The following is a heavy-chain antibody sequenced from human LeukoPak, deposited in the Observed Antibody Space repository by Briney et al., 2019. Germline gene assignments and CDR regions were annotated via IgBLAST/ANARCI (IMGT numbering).Heavy chain of an antibody. CDR2: IRGSGADT. CDR1: GFIFSNYA. CDR3: AKHFTFYGDSRGYYFDY. V-gene: IGHV3-23*01. J-gene: IGHJ4*02. Sequence: PGGSLRLSCAASGFIFSNYAMTWVRQAPGKGLEWVSSIRGSGADTYYADSVKGRFTISRDNSKNTLSLHMNTLRAEDTAVYYCAKHFTFYGDSRGYYFDYWGQGARVTVSS. D-gene: IGHD4-17*01.